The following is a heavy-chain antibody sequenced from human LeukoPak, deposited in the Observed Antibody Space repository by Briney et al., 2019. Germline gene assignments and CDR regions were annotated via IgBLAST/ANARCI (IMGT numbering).Heavy chain of an antibody. D-gene: IGHD3-9*01. Sequence: SETLSLTCTVSSGSISSNYYYWGWIRQPPGKGLEWIGSIYYTGSTFYNPSLKSRVTMSLDALKNQFTLKVTSVTATDTAVYYCARLVSYDVLTENFYKYYMDVWGKGTTVTVSS. CDR1: SGSISSNYYY. CDR3: ARLVSYDVLTENFYKYYMDV. CDR2: IYYTGST. J-gene: IGHJ6*03. V-gene: IGHV4-39*01.